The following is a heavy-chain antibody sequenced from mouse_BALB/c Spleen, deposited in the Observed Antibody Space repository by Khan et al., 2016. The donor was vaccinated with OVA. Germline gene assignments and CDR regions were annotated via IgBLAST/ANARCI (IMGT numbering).Heavy chain of an antibody. V-gene: IGHV1S81*02. CDR1: GYTLTSYW. J-gene: IGHJ2*01. CDR2: INPSNGRT. CDR3: ARLRINFDY. D-gene: IGHD1-1*01. Sequence: QVQLQQPGAELVNPGASVNLSCKASGYTLTSYWMHWVKQRPGQGLEWIGEINPSNGRTNYNEKFKSKATLTVDKSSSTAYMQLISPTSEDSAVYYCARLRINFDYWGQGTTLTVSS.